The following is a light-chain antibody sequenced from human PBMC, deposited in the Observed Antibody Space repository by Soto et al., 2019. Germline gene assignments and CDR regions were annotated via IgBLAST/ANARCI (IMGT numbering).Light chain of an antibody. V-gene: IGKV3-20*01. CDR3: QQYGNSPQT. J-gene: IGKJ1*01. Sequence: DIVLTQSPGPLSLSPGERATLSCMSSQTVSSSFLAWYQQTHGQAPRLIIYAASSRATGIPDRFSGSGSGTDLTLTISRLEPEDVAVYYCQQYGNSPQTFGQGTKVDI. CDR1: QTVSSSF. CDR2: AAS.